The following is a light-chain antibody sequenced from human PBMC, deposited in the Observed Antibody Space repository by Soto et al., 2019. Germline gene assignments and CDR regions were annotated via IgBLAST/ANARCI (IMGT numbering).Light chain of an antibody. CDR2: DVT. CDR1: SSDVGGYEY. V-gene: IGLV2-11*01. CDR3: CSYAGSYSWV. J-gene: IGLJ3*02. Sequence: QSALTQPRSVSGSPGQSVTISCTGTSSDVGGYEYVSWYHQHPGQAPKFIIYDVTKRPSGVPDRFSGSKSGNTASLTISGLQAEDEADYYCCSYAGSYSWVFGGGTKVTVL.